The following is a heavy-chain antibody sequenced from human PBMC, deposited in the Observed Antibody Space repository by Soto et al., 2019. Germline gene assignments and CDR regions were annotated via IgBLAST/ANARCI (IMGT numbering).Heavy chain of an antibody. V-gene: IGHV4-39*01. J-gene: IGHJ5*02. Sequence: SETRSLTCTVSGGSISSSSYYWGWIRQPPGKGLEWIGSIYYSGSTYYNPSLKSRVTISVDTSKNQFSLKLSSVTAADTAVYYCARQGGIVVVVAAHRAWFDPWGQGTLVTVS. CDR3: ARQGGIVVVVAAHRAWFDP. D-gene: IGHD2-15*01. CDR2: IYYSGST. CDR1: GGSISSSSYY.